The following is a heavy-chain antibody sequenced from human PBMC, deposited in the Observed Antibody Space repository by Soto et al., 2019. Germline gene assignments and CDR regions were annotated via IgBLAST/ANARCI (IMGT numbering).Heavy chain of an antibody. CDR2: FYHGGRT. D-gene: IGHD3-16*02. Sequence: ETLSLTCAVSGYQIRAGYYGGWIRQPPGKGLEWIGTFYHGGRTYFNSSLKSRVTISVDTSKNQFSLKLSSVTAADTAVYYCARPDWGSYHQIDSWGQGALVTVSS. CDR1: GYQIRAGYY. V-gene: IGHV4-38-2*01. J-gene: IGHJ4*02. CDR3: ARPDWGSYHQIDS.